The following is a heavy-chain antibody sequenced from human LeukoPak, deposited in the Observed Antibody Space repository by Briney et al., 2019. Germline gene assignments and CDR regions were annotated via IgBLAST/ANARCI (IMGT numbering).Heavy chain of an antibody. V-gene: IGHV1-18*01. CDR2: ISAYNGNT. J-gene: IGHJ4*02. CDR3: ARWDSSGYYYCDY. Sequence: ASVKVSCKASGYTFTSYAMNWVRQAPGQGLEWMGWISAYNGNTNYAQKLQGRVTMTTDTSTSTAYMELRSLRSDDTAVYYCARWDSSGYYYCDYWGQGTLVTVSS. D-gene: IGHD3-22*01. CDR1: GYTFTSYA.